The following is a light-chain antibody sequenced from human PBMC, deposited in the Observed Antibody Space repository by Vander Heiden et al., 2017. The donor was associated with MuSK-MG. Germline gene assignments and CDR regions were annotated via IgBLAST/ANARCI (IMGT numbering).Light chain of an antibody. V-gene: IGKV1-39*01. CDR1: QSIGRF. J-gene: IGKJ3*01. Sequence: DIQMTQSPSSLSASVGDRVTLTCRASQSIGRFLNWYQQKPGKAPNLLIFAASSLQSGVPSRFSGSGSGTDFTLTISSLQPEDFATYYCQLSDGTGFTFGHGTRLDIK. CDR2: AAS. CDR3: QLSDGTGFT.